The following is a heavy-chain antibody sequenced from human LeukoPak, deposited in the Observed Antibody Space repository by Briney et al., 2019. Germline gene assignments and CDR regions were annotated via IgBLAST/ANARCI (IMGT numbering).Heavy chain of an antibody. J-gene: IGHJ4*02. CDR1: GYTFTGYY. D-gene: IGHD3-10*01. CDR3: ARDNYGTLDY. Sequence: GASVKVSYKPSGYTFTGYYMHWVRQAPGQGREWMGWINPKSGGANYAQKFQGTVTMTRDTSISTAYMELSRLRFDDTAVYYCARDNYGTLDYWGQGTLVSVSS. CDR2: INPKSGGA. V-gene: IGHV1-2*02.